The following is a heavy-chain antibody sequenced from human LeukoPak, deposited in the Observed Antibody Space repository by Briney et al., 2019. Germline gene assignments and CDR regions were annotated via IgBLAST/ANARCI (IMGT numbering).Heavy chain of an antibody. Sequence: SDTLSLTCTVSGGSISSYYWSWIRQPPGKGLEWIGYIYYSGSTNYNPSLKSQVTMSVDTSKNHFSLKLSSVTAADTAVYYCARVGITIFGVSNWFDPWGQGTLVIVSS. J-gene: IGHJ5*02. CDR3: ARVGITIFGVSNWFDP. D-gene: IGHD3-3*01. CDR1: GGSISSYY. V-gene: IGHV4-59*08. CDR2: IYYSGST.